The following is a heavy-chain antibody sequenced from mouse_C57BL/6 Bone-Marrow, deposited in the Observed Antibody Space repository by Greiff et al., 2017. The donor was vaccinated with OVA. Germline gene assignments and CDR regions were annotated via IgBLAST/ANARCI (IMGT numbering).Heavy chain of an antibody. CDR3: VDVYGFAY. V-gene: IGHV1-22*01. Sequence: EVKLMESGPELVKPGASVKMSCKASGYTFTDYNMHWVKQSHGKSLEWIGYINPNNGGTSYNQKFKGKATLTVNKSSSTAYMELRSLTSEDSAVYYCVDVYGFAYWGQGTLVTVSA. D-gene: IGHD1-1*01. J-gene: IGHJ3*01. CDR1: GYTFTDYN. CDR2: INPNNGGT.